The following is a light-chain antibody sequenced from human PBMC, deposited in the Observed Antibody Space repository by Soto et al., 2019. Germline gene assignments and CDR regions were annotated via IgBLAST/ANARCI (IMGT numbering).Light chain of an antibody. Sequence: QPVLTQSPSASASLGASVKLTCILSSGHSNYAIAWHQQQPEKGPRYLMKLNSDGSHSKADGIPDRFSGSSSGAERYLTISSLQSEDEADYYCQTWGTYVVFGGGTKLTVL. CDR2: LNSDGSH. CDR3: QTWGTYVV. CDR1: SGHSNYA. J-gene: IGLJ2*01. V-gene: IGLV4-69*01.